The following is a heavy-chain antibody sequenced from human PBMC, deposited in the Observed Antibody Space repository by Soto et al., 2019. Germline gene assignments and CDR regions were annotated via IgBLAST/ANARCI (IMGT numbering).Heavy chain of an antibody. J-gene: IGHJ5*02. V-gene: IGHV1-46*01. CDR3: ARDLGDGCKRDWFDP. Sequence: QVQLVQSGAEVKKPGASVKVSCKASGYTFSSYYMHWVRQAPGQGLEWMGIINPSGGSTSYAQKFQGRVTMTRDTSTSTVYMELSSLRSEDTAVYYCARDLGDGCKRDWFDPWGQGTLVTVSS. CDR2: INPSGGST. D-gene: IGHD6-19*01. CDR1: GYTFSSYY.